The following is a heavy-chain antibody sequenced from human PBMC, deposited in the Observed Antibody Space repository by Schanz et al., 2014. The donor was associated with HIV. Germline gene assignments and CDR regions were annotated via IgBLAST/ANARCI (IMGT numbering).Heavy chain of an antibody. Sequence: QVQLEQSGAEVKSPGSSVKVSCKASGGIFSRYAFTWVRQAPGQGLEWMGGIIPIFGTANYAQKFQGRVTITADESTSTLYLELSSLRSEDTAVYYCARGDLSGDYEGEVDYYYLMDVWGQGTTVTVSS. V-gene: IGHV1-69*01. D-gene: IGHD4-17*01. CDR2: IIPIFGTA. CDR1: GGIFSRYA. J-gene: IGHJ6*02. CDR3: ARGDLSGDYEGEVDYYYLMDV.